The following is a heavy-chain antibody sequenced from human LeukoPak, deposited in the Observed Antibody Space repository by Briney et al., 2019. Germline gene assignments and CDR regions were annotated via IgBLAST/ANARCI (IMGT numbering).Heavy chain of an antibody. CDR2: IYSSGSL. Sequence: SETLSHTCTVSGGSISNYYWSWIRQPAGKGLEWIGRIYSSGSLNYKPSLKSRVTISVEKSKNQFSLKLSSVTAADTAVYYCAREVAYCANGVCPPDRTFGYWGERNLVTVSS. D-gene: IGHD2-8*01. J-gene: IGHJ4*02. CDR3: AREVAYCANGVCPPDRTFGY. V-gene: IGHV4-4*07. CDR1: GGSISNYY.